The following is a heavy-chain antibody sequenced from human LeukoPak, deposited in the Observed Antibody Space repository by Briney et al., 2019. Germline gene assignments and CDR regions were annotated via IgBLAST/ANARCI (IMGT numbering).Heavy chain of an antibody. CDR1: GFTFSNAW. J-gene: IGHJ4*02. CDR2: IKSKTDGGTT. Sequence: PGGSLRLSCAVSGFTFSNAWMNWVRQAQGEGLEWVGRIKSKTDGGTTDYAAPVKGRFTISRDDSKNTLYLQMNSLKTEDTAVYYCTTAYSSSWYYFDYWGQGTLVTVSS. CDR3: TTAYSSSWYYFDY. V-gene: IGHV3-15*07. D-gene: IGHD6-13*01.